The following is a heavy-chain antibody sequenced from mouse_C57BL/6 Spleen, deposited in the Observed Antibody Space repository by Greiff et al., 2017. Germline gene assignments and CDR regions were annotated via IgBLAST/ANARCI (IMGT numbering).Heavy chain of an antibody. Sequence: LVESGPELVKPGASVKISCKASGYAFSSSWMNWVKQRPGKGLEWIGRIYPGDGDTNYNGKFKGKATLTADKSSSTAYMQLSSLTSEDSAVYFCARSYGSSYDDYWGQGTTLTVSS. CDR2: IYPGDGDT. J-gene: IGHJ2*01. D-gene: IGHD1-1*01. V-gene: IGHV1-82*01. CDR3: ARSYGSSYDDY. CDR1: GYAFSSSW.